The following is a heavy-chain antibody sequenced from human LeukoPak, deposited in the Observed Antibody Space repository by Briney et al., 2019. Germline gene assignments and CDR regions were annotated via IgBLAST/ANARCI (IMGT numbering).Heavy chain of an antibody. CDR3: AGGPQYTGSFPY. V-gene: IGHV3-48*03. Sequence: GGSLRLSCATSGFSFNTYEMTWVRQAPGMGLEWLSYISNSGGTIKYADSVKGRFTISRDSAENALYLQMNNLGVDDTAVYFCAGGPQYTGSFPYWGQGTLVAVSS. CDR1: GFSFNTYE. CDR2: ISNSGGTI. J-gene: IGHJ4*02. D-gene: IGHD1-26*01.